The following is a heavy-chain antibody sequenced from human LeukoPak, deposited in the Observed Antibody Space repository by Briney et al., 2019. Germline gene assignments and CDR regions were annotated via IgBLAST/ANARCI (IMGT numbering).Heavy chain of an antibody. CDR3: ARDGVAGWYFDY. D-gene: IGHD6-19*01. V-gene: IGHV1-46*01. J-gene: IGHJ4*02. CDR2: ISPSGGST. CDR1: GYTFTSNY. Sequence: ASVKVSCKAFGYTFTSNYMHWVRQAPGQGPEWMGVISPSGGSTTYAQKFQGRVTLTRDMSTSTDYLELSSLRSEDTAVYYCARDGVAGWYFDYWGQGTLVTVSS.